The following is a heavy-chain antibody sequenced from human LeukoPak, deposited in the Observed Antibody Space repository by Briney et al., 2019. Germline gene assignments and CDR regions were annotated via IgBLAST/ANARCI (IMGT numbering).Heavy chain of an antibody. CDR2: IYYSGST. CDR1: GGSISSYY. J-gene: IGHJ4*02. CDR3: ARGGVVVPAAIGL. V-gene: IGHV4-59*01. Sequence: SETLSLTCTVSGGSISSYYWSWIRQPPGKGLEWIGYIYYSGSTNYNPSLKSRVTISVDTSKNQFSLKLSSVTAADTAVYYCARGGVVVPAAIGLWGQGTLVTVSS. D-gene: IGHD2-2*02.